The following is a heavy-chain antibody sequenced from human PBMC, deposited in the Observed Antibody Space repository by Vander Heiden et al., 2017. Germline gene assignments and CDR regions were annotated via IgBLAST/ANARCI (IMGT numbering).Heavy chain of an antibody. CDR2: MNPNNDNT. J-gene: IGHJ4*02. CDR3: ARGAGHGSGSYYTNY. D-gene: IGHD3-10*01. Sequence: QVQLVQSGAEVKKPGASVKVSCKASGYTFTSYDINWVRQDTGQRLEWMGWMNPNNDNTGYAKKFQGRVTMTRNTSISTAYMGLSSLRSEDTAVYYCARGAGHGSGSYYTNYWGQGTLVTVSS. CDR1: GYTFTSYD. V-gene: IGHV1-8*01.